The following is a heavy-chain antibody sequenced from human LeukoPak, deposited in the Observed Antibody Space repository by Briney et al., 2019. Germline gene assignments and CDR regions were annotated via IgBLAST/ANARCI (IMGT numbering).Heavy chain of an antibody. CDR3: ASSPENCDYGWGSKDLEH. V-gene: IGHV3-30*04. CDR2: ISYDGSNK. Sequence: GGSLRLSCAASGFTFSSYAMHWVRQAPGKGLEWVAVISYDGSNKYYADSVKGRFTISRDNSKNTLYLQMNSLRAEDTAVYYCASSPENCDYGWGSKDLEHWGQGTLVTVS. CDR1: GFTFSSYA. J-gene: IGHJ1*01. D-gene: IGHD3-16*01.